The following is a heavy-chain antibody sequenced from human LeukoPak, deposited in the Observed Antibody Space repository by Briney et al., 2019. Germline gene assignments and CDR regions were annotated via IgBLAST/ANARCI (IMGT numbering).Heavy chain of an antibody. V-gene: IGHV1-46*01. Sequence: ASVKVSCKASGYTFTSYYMHWVRQAPGQGLEWMGIINPSGGSTSYAQKFQGRVTMTRDTSSSTAYMELSSLRSADTAVYYCASEYKYDSSGANAFDIWGQGTMVTVSS. CDR2: INPSGGST. CDR3: ASEYKYDSSGANAFDI. D-gene: IGHD3-22*01. J-gene: IGHJ3*02. CDR1: GYTFTSYY.